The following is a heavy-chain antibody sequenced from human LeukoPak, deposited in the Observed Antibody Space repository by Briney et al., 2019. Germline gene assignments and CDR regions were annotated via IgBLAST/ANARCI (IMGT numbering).Heavy chain of an antibody. D-gene: IGHD3-22*01. CDR2: IYCSGST. CDR3: ARIVVADFDY. CDR1: GGSISSYY. Sequence: SETLSLTCPVSGGSISSYYWSWIRQPPGKGLEWIGYIYCSGSTNYNPSLKSRVTISVDTSKNQFSLKLSSVTAADTAVYYCARIVVADFDYWGQGTLVTVSS. J-gene: IGHJ4*02. V-gene: IGHV4-4*08.